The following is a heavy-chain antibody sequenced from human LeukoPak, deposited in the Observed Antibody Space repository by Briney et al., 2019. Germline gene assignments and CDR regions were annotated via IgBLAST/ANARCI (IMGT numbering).Heavy chain of an antibody. CDR1: GFTFSSYG. V-gene: IGHV3-30*18. J-gene: IGHJ3*02. D-gene: IGHD3-10*01. Sequence: PGGSLRLSCAASGFTFSSYGMHWVRQAPGKGLEWVAVISYDGSNKYYADSVKGRFTISRDNSKNTLYLQMNSLRAEDTAVYYCAKDDFGEHAFDIWGQGTMVTVSS. CDR3: AKDDFGEHAFDI. CDR2: ISYDGSNK.